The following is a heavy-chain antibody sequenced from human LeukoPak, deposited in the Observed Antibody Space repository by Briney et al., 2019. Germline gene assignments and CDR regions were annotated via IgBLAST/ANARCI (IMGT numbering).Heavy chain of an antibody. CDR3: AKGAYYYDSRGNFLDY. CDR1: GFTFSSYG. CDR2: ISYDGSNK. D-gene: IGHD3-22*01. J-gene: IGHJ4*02. V-gene: IGHV3-30*18. Sequence: PGGSLRLACAASGFTFSSYGMHWVRQAPGKGLEWVAVISYDGSNKYYADSVKGRFTISRDNSKNTLYLQMNSLRAEDTAVYYCAKGAYYYDSRGNFLDYWGQGTLVTVSS.